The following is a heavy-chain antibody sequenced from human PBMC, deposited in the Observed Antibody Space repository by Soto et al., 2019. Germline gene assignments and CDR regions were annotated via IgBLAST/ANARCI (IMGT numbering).Heavy chain of an antibody. Sequence: QVQLVQSGAEVKKPGSSVMVSCKASGGTFGSYTFSWVRQAPGQGLEWMGRIIPKIGIAIYAQNFQGRVTISADKSTTTVYMELKRLRSEDTAVYYCARGGANCGDDCHSLAGVYNWFDPWGQGTLVTVSS. V-gene: IGHV1-69*02. CDR3: ARGGANCGDDCHSLAGVYNWFDP. J-gene: IGHJ5*02. D-gene: IGHD2-21*02. CDR2: IIPKIGIA. CDR1: GGTFGSYT.